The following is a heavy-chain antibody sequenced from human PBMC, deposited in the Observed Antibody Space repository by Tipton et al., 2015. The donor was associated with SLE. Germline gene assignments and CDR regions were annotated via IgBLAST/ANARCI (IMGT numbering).Heavy chain of an antibody. V-gene: IGHV1-18*01. CDR2: ISAYNGNT. Sequence: QLAQSGAEVKKPGASVKVSCKASGYTFTSYGISWVRQAPGQGLEWMGWISAYNGNTNYAQKLQGRVTMTTDTSTSTAYMELRSLRSDDTAVYYCARELVTYYYDSSGPTPFDYWGQGTLVTVSS. CDR3: ARELVTYYYDSSGPTPFDY. CDR1: GYTFTSYG. J-gene: IGHJ4*02. D-gene: IGHD3-22*01.